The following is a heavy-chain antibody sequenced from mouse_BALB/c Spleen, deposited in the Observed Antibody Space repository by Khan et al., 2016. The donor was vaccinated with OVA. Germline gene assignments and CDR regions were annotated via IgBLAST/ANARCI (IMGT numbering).Heavy chain of an antibody. D-gene: IGHD2-2*01. J-gene: IGHJ3*01. Sequence: IQLVQSGPELMKPGASVKISCKASGYSFTNYYIHWIMQSHGKSLEWIGFIDPFSGGTTYNQKFKGKATLTVDKSSSTAYIHLSNLTSEDSAVYYCTRHGYVAWFTYWGQGTLVTVSA. V-gene: IGHV1S135*01. CDR1: GYSFTNYY. CDR3: TRHGYVAWFTY. CDR2: IDPFSGGT.